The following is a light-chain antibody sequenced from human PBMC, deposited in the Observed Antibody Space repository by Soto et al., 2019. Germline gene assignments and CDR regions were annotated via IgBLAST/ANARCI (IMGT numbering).Light chain of an antibody. CDR3: QQYRYYTWT. CDR2: TAS. J-gene: IGKJ1*01. CDR1: QSIGIW. V-gene: IGKV1-5*03. Sequence: IQMTQSPSTVSASVGDRVAISCRASQSIGIWLAWYQQKPGKAPRFLIYTASTLLGGVPSRFSGSGSGTESTLTISSRQLHNFATSSCQQYRYYTWTFGQGTKVEIK.